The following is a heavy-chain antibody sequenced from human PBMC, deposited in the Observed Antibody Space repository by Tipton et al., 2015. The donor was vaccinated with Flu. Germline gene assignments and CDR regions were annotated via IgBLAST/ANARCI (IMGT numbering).Heavy chain of an antibody. D-gene: IGHD6-19*01. CDR2: IYPGDSDT. CDR1: GYSFTSYW. J-gene: IGHJ3*02. CDR3: ARQAVAGTKNDAFDI. Sequence: VQLVQSGAEVKKPGESLKISCKGSGYSFTSYWIGWVRQMPGKGLEWMGIIYPGDSDTRYSPSSQGQVTISADKSISTAYLQWSSLKASDTAMYYCARQAVAGTKNDAFDIWGQGTMVTVSS. V-gene: IGHV5-51*01.